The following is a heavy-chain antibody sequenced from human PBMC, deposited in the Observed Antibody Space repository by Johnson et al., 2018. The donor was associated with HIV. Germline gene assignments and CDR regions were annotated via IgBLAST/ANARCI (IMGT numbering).Heavy chain of an antibody. V-gene: IGHV3-33*01. J-gene: IGHJ3*02. CDR3: AIGRGELPRHAFDI. CDR2: IWYDGSNN. D-gene: IGHD3-10*01. CDR1: GFTFSNYA. Sequence: QVQLVESGGGVVQPGRSLRLSCAASGFTFSNYAMHWVRQAPGKGLEWVAVIWYDGSNNYYADSVKGRFTISKDNSRNTLFLHMNSLRADDTAVYYCAIGRGELPRHAFDIWGQGTMVTVSS.